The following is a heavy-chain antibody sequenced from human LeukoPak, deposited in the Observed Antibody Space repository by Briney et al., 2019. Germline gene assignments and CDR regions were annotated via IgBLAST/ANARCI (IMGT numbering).Heavy chain of an antibody. V-gene: IGHV3-71*01. CDR3: ARRKLDLDY. CDR2: IRSKVYGATT. Sequence: GGSLTLSCAASGFTVSSNYMTWVRQAPGQGLEWVGFIRSKVYGATTEYAASVKGRFTISRDDSKSIAYLQMNSLKTEDTAVYYCARRKLDLDYWGQGTLVTVSS. J-gene: IGHJ4*02. CDR1: GFTVSSNY. D-gene: IGHD1-7*01.